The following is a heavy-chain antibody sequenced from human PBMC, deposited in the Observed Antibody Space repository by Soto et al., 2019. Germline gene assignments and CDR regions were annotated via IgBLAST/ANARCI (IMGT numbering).Heavy chain of an antibody. Sequence: ESGGGLVQPGRSLRLSCAASGFTFDDYAMHWVRQAPGKGLEWVSGICWNSGIIDYADSVKGRFTISRDNAKKSLYLQMNSLRTEDTALYYCARDPHTSSWRWFEPWGQGTLVTVSS. J-gene: IGHJ5*02. CDR2: ICWNSGII. D-gene: IGHD6-13*01. V-gene: IGHV3-9*01. CDR1: GFTFDDYA. CDR3: ARDPHTSSWRWFEP.